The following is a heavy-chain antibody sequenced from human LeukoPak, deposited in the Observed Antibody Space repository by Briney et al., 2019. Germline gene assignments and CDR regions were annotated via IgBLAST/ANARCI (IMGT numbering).Heavy chain of an antibody. J-gene: IGHJ3*02. CDR3: ARDVYCSGGSCSSVAFDI. Sequence: PGGSLRLSCAASGFTVSSNYMSWVRQAPGKGLEWVSVIYSGGSTYYADSVKGRFTISRDNSKNTLYLQMNSLRAEDTAVYYCARDVYCSGGSCSSVAFDIWGQGTIVTVSS. D-gene: IGHD2-15*01. CDR2: IYSGGST. CDR1: GFTVSSNY. V-gene: IGHV3-53*01.